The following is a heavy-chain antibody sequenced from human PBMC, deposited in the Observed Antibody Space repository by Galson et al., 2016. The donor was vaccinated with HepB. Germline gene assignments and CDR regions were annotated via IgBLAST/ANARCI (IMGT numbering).Heavy chain of an antibody. Sequence: SLRLSCAASGFTFEDYAMRWVRQAPGKGLEWVSSITSNRGRIDYAASVKGRFTISRDNAKNSLYLQMNSLRTEDTALYYCAKDISAYYYYGMVVWGQGTTVTVSS. CDR1: GFTFEDYA. V-gene: IGHV3-9*01. CDR3: AKDISAYYYYGMVV. CDR2: ITSNRGRI. J-gene: IGHJ6*02.